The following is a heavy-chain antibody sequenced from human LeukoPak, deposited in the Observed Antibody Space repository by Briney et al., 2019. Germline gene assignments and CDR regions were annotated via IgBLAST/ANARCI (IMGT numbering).Heavy chain of an antibody. Sequence: ASETLSLTCTVSGGSISSSSYYWGWIRQPPGKGLEWIGSIYYSGSTYYNPSLKSRVTISVDTSKNQFSLKLSSVTAADTAVYYCARRCSSTSCYESSFDHWGQGTLVTVSS. V-gene: IGHV4-39*01. CDR1: GGSISSSSYY. J-gene: IGHJ4*02. CDR2: IYYSGST. CDR3: ARRCSSTSCYESSFDH. D-gene: IGHD2-2*01.